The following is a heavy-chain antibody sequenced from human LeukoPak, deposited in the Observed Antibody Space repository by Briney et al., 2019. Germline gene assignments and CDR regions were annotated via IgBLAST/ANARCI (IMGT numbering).Heavy chain of an antibody. CDR3: ASRNLFEY. J-gene: IGHJ4*02. V-gene: IGHV3-7*01. CDR1: GFTFRYYW. D-gene: IGHD1-14*01. CDR2: IKEDGSEK. Sequence: GGSLRLSCAVSGFTFRYYWMSWVRQAPGKGPEWVANIKEDGSEKYYVDSVKGRFTISRDNAKRSLYLQMTSLTAEDTAVYYCASRNLFEYWGQGTLVTVSS.